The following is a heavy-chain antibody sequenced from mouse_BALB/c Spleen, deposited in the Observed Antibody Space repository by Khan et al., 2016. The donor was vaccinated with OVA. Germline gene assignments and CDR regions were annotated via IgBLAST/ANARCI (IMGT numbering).Heavy chain of an antibody. CDR2: INPSNGGA. V-gene: IGHV1S81*02. D-gene: IGHD2-1*01. J-gene: IGHJ3*01. CDR3: ARSGYGNPFAY. CDR1: GYTFTSYY. Sequence: QVQLQQPGAELVKPGASVKISCKASGYTFTSYYMYWVKQRPGQGLEWIGGINPSNGGAHFNEKFKNKATLTVDKSSSTAYMQLSSLTSEDSAVYYCARSGYGNPFAYLGQGTLVTVSA.